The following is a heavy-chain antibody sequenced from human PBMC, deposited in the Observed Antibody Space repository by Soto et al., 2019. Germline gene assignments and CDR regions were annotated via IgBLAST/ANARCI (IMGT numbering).Heavy chain of an antibody. CDR3: ARRDSIAAAGLDY. CDR2: IYCSGST. D-gene: IGHD6-13*01. Sequence: SGTLSLTCTVSGGSISSSSYYWGWIRQPPGKGLEWIGSIYCSGSTYYNPSLKSRVTISVDTSKNQFSLKLSSVTAADTAVYYCARRDSIAAAGLDYWGQGTLVTVSS. CDR1: GGSISSSSYY. J-gene: IGHJ4*02. V-gene: IGHV4-39*01.